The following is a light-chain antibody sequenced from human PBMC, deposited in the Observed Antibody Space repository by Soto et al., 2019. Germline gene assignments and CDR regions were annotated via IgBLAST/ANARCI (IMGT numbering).Light chain of an antibody. CDR1: SSDVGSYNF. CDR2: GGT. V-gene: IGLV2-23*01. CDR3: CSYAGPSTI. Sequence: QSVLTQPASVSGSPGQSITISCTGTSSDVGSYNFVSWFQQHPGKVPKLIIYGGTERPSGVSNRFSASKSGNTASLTISGLQPEDEADYYCCSYAGPSTIFGGGTKLTVL. J-gene: IGLJ2*01.